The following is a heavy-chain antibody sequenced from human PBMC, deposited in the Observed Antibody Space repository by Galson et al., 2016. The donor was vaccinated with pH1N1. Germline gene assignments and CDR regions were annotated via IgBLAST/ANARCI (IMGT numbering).Heavy chain of an antibody. Sequence: SLRLSCAASGFTFSDYYMRWIRQAPGKGLEWISDISSSSYTNYADSVKGRFTISRDNAKNSLYLQMNSLRAEDTAIYYRARGGLGVHYYDSSGPIDYWGQGTLVIVSS. CDR2: ISSSSYT. CDR3: ARGGLGVHYYDSSGPIDY. CDR1: GFTFSDYY. D-gene: IGHD3-22*01. V-gene: IGHV3-11*06. J-gene: IGHJ4*02.